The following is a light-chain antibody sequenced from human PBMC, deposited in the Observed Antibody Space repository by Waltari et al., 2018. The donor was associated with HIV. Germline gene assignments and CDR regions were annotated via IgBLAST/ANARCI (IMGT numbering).Light chain of an antibody. V-gene: IGLV1-40*01. Sequence: QPVLTQPPSVSGAPGLGVTVSCTGSGSNIGAGYDVHWYQKLPGTAPNLLIYGNINRPSGVPDRFSASKSGTSASLAITGLQPEDEADYYCQSYDSSLSAWVFGGGTKLTVL. CDR2: GNI. CDR1: GSNIGAGYD. J-gene: IGLJ3*02. CDR3: QSYDSSLSAWV.